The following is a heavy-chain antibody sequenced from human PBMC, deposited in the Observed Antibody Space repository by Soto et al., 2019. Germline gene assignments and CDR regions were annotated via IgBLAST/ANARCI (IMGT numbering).Heavy chain of an antibody. CDR3: ARGKGGDTAIRVPHYYYYGMDV. Sequence: QVQLQESGPGLVKPSGTLSLTCAVSGGSISSSNWWSWVRQPPGKGLEWIGEIYNSGSTNYNPSLKSRVTISVDKSKNQFSLKLSSVTAADTAVYYSARGKGGDTAIRVPHYYYYGMDVWGQGTTVTVSS. D-gene: IGHD5-18*01. J-gene: IGHJ6*02. V-gene: IGHV4-4*02. CDR2: IYNSGST. CDR1: GGSISSSNW.